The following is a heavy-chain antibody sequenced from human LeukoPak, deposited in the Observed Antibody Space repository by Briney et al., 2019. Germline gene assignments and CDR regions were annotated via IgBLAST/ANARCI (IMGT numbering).Heavy chain of an antibody. CDR3: ARGGSSWYGVDY. V-gene: IGHV4-59*01. CDR1: GGSFSGYY. CDR2: IYYSGST. Sequence: SETLSLTCAVYGGSFSGYYWNWLRQPPGRGLEWIGYIYYSGSTNYNPSLKSRVTISVDTSKNQFSLKLTSVTAADTAVYYCARGGSSWYGVDYWGQGTLVTVSS. J-gene: IGHJ4*02. D-gene: IGHD6-13*01.